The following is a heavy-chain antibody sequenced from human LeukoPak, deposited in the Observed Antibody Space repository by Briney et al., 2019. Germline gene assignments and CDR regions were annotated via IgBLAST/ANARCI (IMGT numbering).Heavy chain of an antibody. CDR2: INHSGST. V-gene: IGHV4-34*01. CDR1: GGSFSGYY. CDR3: ARTSSSRYLHFDY. Sequence: SETLSLTCAVYGGSFSGYYWSWIRQPPGKGLEWIGEINHSGSTNYNPSLKSRVTISVDTSKNQLSLKLSSVTAADTAVYYCARTSSSRYLHFDYWGQGTLVTVSS. J-gene: IGHJ4*02. D-gene: IGHD6-13*01.